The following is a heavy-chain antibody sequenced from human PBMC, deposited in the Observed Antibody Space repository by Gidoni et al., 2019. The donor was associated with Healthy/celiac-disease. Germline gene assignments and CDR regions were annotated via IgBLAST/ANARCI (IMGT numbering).Heavy chain of an antibody. D-gene: IGHD5-18*01. Sequence: EVQLVESGGGLVQPGGSLRLSCAASGFTFSSYEMNWVRQAPGKGLEWVSYISSSGSTIYYADSVKGRFTISRDNAKNSLYLQMNSLRAEDTAVYYCAYLYSYGITVDDYWGQGTLVTVSS. V-gene: IGHV3-48*03. J-gene: IGHJ4*02. CDR3: AYLYSYGITVDDY. CDR1: GFTFSSYE. CDR2: ISSSGSTI.